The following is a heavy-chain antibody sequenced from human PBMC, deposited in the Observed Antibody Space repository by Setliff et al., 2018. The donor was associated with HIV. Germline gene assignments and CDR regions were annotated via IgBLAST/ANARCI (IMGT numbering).Heavy chain of an antibody. CDR2: SDHSGST. D-gene: IGHD2-2*01. Sequence: PSETLSLTCAVNGGSFSGYYWSWIRQPPGKGLEWIGESDHSGSTNYNPSLKSRVTISVDTSKNQFSLKLSSVTAADTAVYYCARGRGYCSSTSCYPYYYYYMDVWGKGTTVTVSS. CDR3: ARGRGYCSSTSCYPYYYYYMDV. J-gene: IGHJ6*03. V-gene: IGHV4-34*01. CDR1: GGSFSGYY.